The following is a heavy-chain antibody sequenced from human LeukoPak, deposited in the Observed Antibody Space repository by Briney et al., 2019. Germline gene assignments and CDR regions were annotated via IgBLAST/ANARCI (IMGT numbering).Heavy chain of an antibody. CDR3: ASYHHRDFGDYYGMDV. V-gene: IGHV1-46*04. CDR1: GYTFTNYY. J-gene: IGHJ6*02. Sequence: ASVKVSCKASGYTFTNYYIHWMRQAPGQGLEWMGIINPSGGSTRYAQKLQGRVTMTRDTSTSTVYMELSSLISEDTAVYYCASYHHRDFGDYYGMDVWGQGTTVTVSS. CDR2: INPSGGST. D-gene: IGHD4-17*01.